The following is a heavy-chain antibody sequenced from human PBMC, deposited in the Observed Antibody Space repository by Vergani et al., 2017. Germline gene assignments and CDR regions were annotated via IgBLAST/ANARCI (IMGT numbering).Heavy chain of an antibody. V-gene: IGHV4-38-2*01. CDR2: VYDGGST. CDR1: GFTFIMHA. CDR3: ARPFTDFDY. J-gene: IGHJ4*01. D-gene: IGHD3-16*01. Sequence: VQLLESGGDLVQPGGSLRLSCAASGFTFIMHAMSWVRQAPGKGLEWIGSVYDGGSTYYNPSLESRVTISVDTSKNQFFLKLRSVTAADTAVYFCARPFTDFDYWGRGTLVTVSS.